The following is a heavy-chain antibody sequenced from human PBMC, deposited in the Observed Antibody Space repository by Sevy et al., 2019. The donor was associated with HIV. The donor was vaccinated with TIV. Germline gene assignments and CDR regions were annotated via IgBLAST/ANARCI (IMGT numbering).Heavy chain of an antibody. Sequence: GGSLRLSCAASGFTFSSYAMHWVRQAPGKGLEWVAVISYDGSNKYYADSVKGRFTISRDNSKNTLYLQMNSLRAEDTAVYYRARDWGIQLWPDYWGQGTLVTVSS. J-gene: IGHJ4*02. CDR1: GFTFSSYA. CDR2: ISYDGSNK. CDR3: ARDWGIQLWPDY. V-gene: IGHV3-30-3*01. D-gene: IGHD5-18*01.